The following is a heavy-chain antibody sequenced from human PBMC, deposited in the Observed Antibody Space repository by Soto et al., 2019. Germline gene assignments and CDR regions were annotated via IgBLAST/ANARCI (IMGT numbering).Heavy chain of an antibody. CDR2: IKSKTDGGTT. CDR3: TTSDESVVGATVNDY. CDR1: GFTFSNAW. J-gene: IGHJ4*02. V-gene: IGHV3-15*07. Sequence: GGSLRLSCAASGFTFSNAWMNWVRQAPGKGLEWVGRIKSKTDGGTTDYAAPVKGRFTISRDDSKNTLYLQMNSLKTEDTAVYYCTTSDESVVGATVNDYWGQGTLVTVSS. D-gene: IGHD1-26*01.